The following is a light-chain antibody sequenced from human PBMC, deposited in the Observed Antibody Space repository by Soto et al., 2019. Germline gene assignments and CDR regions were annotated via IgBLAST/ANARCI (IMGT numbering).Light chain of an antibody. Sequence: EVVLTQSPLSLPVTIGQPATVSCRSSQSLLFFNGITYLTWFHQRPGQPPRSLISEVSNRDSGVPDRFSGSGSCTDFTLKISRVEAEDVGLFYCMQGTHWPLTFGGGTRVEIK. CDR3: MQGTHWPLT. CDR1: QSLLFFNGITY. V-gene: IGKV2-30*01. J-gene: IGKJ4*01. CDR2: EVS.